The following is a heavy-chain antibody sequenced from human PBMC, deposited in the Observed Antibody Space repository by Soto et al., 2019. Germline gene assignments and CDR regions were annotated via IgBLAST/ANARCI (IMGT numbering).Heavy chain of an antibody. CDR1: GFSLSTSGVG. V-gene: IGHV2-5*02. CDR3: AHDSGSAYCTNGVCYRFNWFDP. Sequence: SGPTLVNPTQTLTLTCTFSGFSLSTSGVGVGWIRQPPGKALEWLALIYWDDDKRYSPSLKSRLTITKDTSKNQVVLTMTNMDPVDTATYYCAHDSGSAYCTNGVCYRFNWFDPWGQGTLVTVPS. D-gene: IGHD2-8*01. CDR2: IYWDDDK. J-gene: IGHJ5*02.